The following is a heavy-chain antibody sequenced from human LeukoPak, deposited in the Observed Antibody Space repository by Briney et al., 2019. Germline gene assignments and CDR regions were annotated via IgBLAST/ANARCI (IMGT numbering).Heavy chain of an antibody. CDR3: AKDFVVVPGNVNYFDY. V-gene: IGHV3-23*01. J-gene: IGHJ4*02. D-gene: IGHD2-21*02. CDR2: ISGSGGST. Sequence: GGSLRLSCAASGFTFSSYGMSWVRQAPGKGLEWVSAISGSGGSTYYADSVKGRFTVSRDNSKNTLYVQMKSLRAEDTAVYYCAKDFVVVPGNVNYFDYWGQGTLVTVSS. CDR1: GFTFSSYG.